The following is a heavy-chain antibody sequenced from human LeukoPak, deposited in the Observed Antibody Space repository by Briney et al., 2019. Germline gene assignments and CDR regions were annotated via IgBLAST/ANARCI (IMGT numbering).Heavy chain of an antibody. CDR2: MNRGGSR. Sequence: GGSLILCCAASGLTVSSNYMSRVRQARGRGLGWDTFMNRGGSRYTADSVKGRITTSRDNSKNTLYLQMNSLRAEDTSVYYCARVRSYGTFDYWGQGTLVTVSS. J-gene: IGHJ4*02. CDR1: GLTVSSNY. D-gene: IGHD5-18*01. V-gene: IGHV3-53*01. CDR3: ARVRSYGTFDY.